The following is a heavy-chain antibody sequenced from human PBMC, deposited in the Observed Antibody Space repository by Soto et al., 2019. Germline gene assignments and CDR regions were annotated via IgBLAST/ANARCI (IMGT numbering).Heavy chain of an antibody. J-gene: IGHJ4*02. CDR2: IGGSGGST. D-gene: IGHD2-2*01. V-gene: IGHV3-23*01. CDR3: AKDREYQPYYFDY. CDR1: GFTFSSYV. Sequence: HPGGSPRLSCAASGFTFSSYVMSWVRQAPGKGLEWVSAIGGSGGSTYYADSVKGRFTISRDNSKNTLYLQMNSLRAEDTAVYYCAKDREYQPYYFDYWGQGTLVSVSS.